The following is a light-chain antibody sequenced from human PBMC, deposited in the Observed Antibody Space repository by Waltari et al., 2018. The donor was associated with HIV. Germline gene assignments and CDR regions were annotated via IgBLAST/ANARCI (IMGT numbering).Light chain of an antibody. CDR3: CSYAGSGLV. CDR1: SSDVGAYTL. V-gene: IGLV2-23*01. CDR2: EDT. J-gene: IGLJ3*02. Sequence: QSALTQSASVSGSPGQSITISCTGTSSDVGAYTLVSWYQQHPGEVPRLLIYEDTKRPSGVSTRFAGSKSGNTASLTISGLQAEDEADYYCCSYAGSGLVFGGGTKLTVL.